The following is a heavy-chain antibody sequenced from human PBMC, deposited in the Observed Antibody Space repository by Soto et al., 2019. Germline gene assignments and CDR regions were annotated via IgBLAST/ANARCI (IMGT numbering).Heavy chain of an antibody. CDR3: AKDVDYGDPYYFDY. CDR1: GFTFSNYA. Sequence: GGSLRLSCAASGFTFSNYAMSWVRQAPGKGLEWVSGISAGGRNTYYADSVKGRFTISRDNSKNTLYLQMNSLRAEDTAVYYCAKDVDYGDPYYFDYWGQGTLVTVSS. D-gene: IGHD4-17*01. J-gene: IGHJ4*02. CDR2: ISAGGRNT. V-gene: IGHV3-23*01.